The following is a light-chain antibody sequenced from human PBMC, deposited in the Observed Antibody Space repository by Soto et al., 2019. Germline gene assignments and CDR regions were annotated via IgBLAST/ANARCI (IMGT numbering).Light chain of an antibody. V-gene: IGKV3D-15*01. CDR3: QQYILRPYT. J-gene: IGKJ2*01. CDR2: NAS. CDR1: ENVASN. Sequence: EIVMTQSPATLSVSPGVRATLSCRASENVASNVAWYQQKFGQPPRLIIYNASNRATGVPARFSASGSGTDFTLTISGLQSEDVAVYYCQQYILRPYTFRQGTKVEI.